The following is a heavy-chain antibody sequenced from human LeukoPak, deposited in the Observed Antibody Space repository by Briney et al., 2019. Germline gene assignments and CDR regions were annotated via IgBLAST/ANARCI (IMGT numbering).Heavy chain of an antibody. CDR2: ILPIFGSA. CDR1: GYTFNSYG. D-gene: IGHD4-17*01. CDR3: ASVTAVTTKGHGAFGI. Sequence: ASVKVSCKTSGYTFNSYGVTWVRQAPGQGLEWMGGILPIFGSANYAQKFQGRVTITADESTSTAYMELSSLRSEDAAVYYCASVTAVTTKGHGAFGIWGQGTLVTVSS. V-gene: IGHV1-69*13. J-gene: IGHJ3*02.